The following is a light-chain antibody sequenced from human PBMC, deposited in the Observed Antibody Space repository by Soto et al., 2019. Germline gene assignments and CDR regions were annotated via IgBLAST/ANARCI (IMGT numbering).Light chain of an antibody. V-gene: IGLV1-40*01. CDR2: GNN. CDR3: CSYAGSFIFV. CDR1: SSNIGADYD. Sequence: QSVLTQPPSVSGAPGQRVTIPCTGSSSNIGADYDVHWYQQLPGTAPKLLIYGNNNRPSGVSDRFSGSQSGTSASLAITGLQAEDEADYYCCSYAGSFIFVFGTGTKLTVL. J-gene: IGLJ1*01.